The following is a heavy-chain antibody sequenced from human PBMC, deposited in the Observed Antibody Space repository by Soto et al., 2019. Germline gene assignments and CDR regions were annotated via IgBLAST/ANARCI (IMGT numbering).Heavy chain of an antibody. CDR3: ARGSLVLRYFDWLDYYYGMDV. J-gene: IGHJ6*02. D-gene: IGHD3-9*01. V-gene: IGHV4-34*01. Sequence: PSETLSLTCAVYGGSFSGYYWSWIRQPPGKGLEWIGEINHSGSTNYNPSLKSRVTISVDTSKNQFSLKLSSVTAADTAVYYCARGSLVLRYFDWLDYYYGMDVWGQGTTVTVSS. CDR1: GGSFSGYY. CDR2: INHSGST.